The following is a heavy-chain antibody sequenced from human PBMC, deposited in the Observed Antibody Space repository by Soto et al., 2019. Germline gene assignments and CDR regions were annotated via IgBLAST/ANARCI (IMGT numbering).Heavy chain of an antibody. CDR1: GFSLNTRDVG. J-gene: IGHJ4*02. CDR2: VYWDDDK. V-gene: IGHV2-5*02. Sequence: QITLNESGPALVKPTQTLTLTCTFSGFSLNTRDVGVGWIRQPPGKALEWLGVVYWDDDKTYSPSLKSRLTIIKDTPKNQMVLRMTKMDPVDTATYYCAHCRGGVASFWCQGTLVTVSS. D-gene: IGHD3-16*01. CDR3: AHCRGGVASF.